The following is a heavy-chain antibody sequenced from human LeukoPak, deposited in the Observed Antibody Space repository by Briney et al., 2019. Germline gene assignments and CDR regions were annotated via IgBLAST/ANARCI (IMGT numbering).Heavy chain of an antibody. D-gene: IGHD3-10*01. V-gene: IGHV3-53*01. J-gene: IGHJ6*03. CDR3: AKNYGSGSSVKYYYYMDV. Sequence: GGSLRLSCAASGFTVSSNYMSWVRQAPGKGLEWVSVIYSGGNTYYADSVKGRFTISRDNSKNTLYLQMNSLRAEDSAVYYCAKNYGSGSSVKYYYYMDVWGKGTTVTVSS. CDR1: GFTVSSNY. CDR2: IYSGGNT.